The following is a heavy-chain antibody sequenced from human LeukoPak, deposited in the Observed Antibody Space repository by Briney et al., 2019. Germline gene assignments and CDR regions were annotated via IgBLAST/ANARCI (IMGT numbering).Heavy chain of an antibody. D-gene: IGHD6-6*01. CDR2: ISSSSYI. CDR3: ARDASSSSDFDY. Sequence: GGSLRLSCAASGFTFSSYSMNWVRQAPGKGLEWVSSISSSSYIYYADSVRGRFTISRDNAKNSLYLQMNSLRAEDTAVYYCARDASSSSDFDYWGQGTLVTVSS. CDR1: GFTFSSYS. V-gene: IGHV3-21*01. J-gene: IGHJ4*02.